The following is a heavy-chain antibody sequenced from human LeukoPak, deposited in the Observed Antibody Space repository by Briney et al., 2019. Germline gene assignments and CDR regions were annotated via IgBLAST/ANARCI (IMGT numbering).Heavy chain of an antibody. CDR1: GYTFTSYA. CDR2: INTNTGNP. CDR3: AREGRERMNWFDP. J-gene: IGHJ5*02. D-gene: IGHD3-10*01. V-gene: IGHV7-4-1*02. Sequence: ASVKVSGMASGYTFTSYAMNWVRPAPGQGLEWMGWINTNTGNPTYAQGFTGRFVFSLDTSVSTAYLQISSLKAEDTAVYYCAREGRERMNWFDPWGQGTLVTVS.